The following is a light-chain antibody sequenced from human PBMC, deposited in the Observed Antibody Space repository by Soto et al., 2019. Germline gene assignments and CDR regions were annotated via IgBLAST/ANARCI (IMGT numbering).Light chain of an antibody. J-gene: IGKJ3*01. CDR2: LGS. CDR3: MQALQTPRT. CDR1: QSLLHSNGYYY. Sequence: DIVMTQSPLSLPVTPGEPASISCRSSQSLLHSNGYYYLDWYLQKPGQSPQLLIYLGSNRASGVHDRFSGSGSGTDFTLKISRVEAEDVGVYYCMQALQTPRTFGPGTKVDIK. V-gene: IGKV2-28*01.